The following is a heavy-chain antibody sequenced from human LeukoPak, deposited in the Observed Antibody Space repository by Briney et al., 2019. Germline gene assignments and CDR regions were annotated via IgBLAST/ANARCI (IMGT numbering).Heavy chain of an antibody. CDR1: GGSISSSSYY. CDR2: IYYSGST. D-gene: IGHD3-22*01. V-gene: IGHV4-39*01. J-gene: IGHJ4*02. Sequence: PSETLSLTCTVSGGSISSSSYYWGWIRQPPGKGLEWIGSIYYSGSTYYNPSLKSRVTISVDTSKSQFSLKLSSVTAADTAVYYCARLGYYDSRIFDYWGQGTLVTVSS. CDR3: ARLGYYDSRIFDY.